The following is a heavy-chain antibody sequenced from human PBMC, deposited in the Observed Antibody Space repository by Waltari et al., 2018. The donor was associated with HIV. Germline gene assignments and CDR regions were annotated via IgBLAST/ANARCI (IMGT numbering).Heavy chain of an antibody. V-gene: IGHV3-74*01. D-gene: IGHD2-15*01. J-gene: IGHJ4*02. CDR1: GFTFSRYW. CDR3: VRGGDIVVVVDAESDY. Sequence: EVQLVESGGGLVQPGGSLRLSCAASGFTFSRYWMHWVRQVPGKGLVWVSRINYDGTSSSYADAVKGRFTVSRDNAKNTLYLQMNSLRGDDTAVYYCVRGGDIVVVVDAESDYWGQGTLVIVSS. CDR2: INYDGTSS.